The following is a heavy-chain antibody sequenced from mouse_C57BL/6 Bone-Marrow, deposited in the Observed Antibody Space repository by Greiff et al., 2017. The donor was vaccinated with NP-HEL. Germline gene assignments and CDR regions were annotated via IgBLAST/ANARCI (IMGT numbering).Heavy chain of an antibody. CDR1: GYTFTSYW. V-gene: IGHV1-69*01. D-gene: IGHD1-1*01. J-gene: IGHJ1*03. Sequence: QVQLKQPGAELVMPGASVKLSCKASGYTFTSYWMHWVKQRPGQGLEWIGEIDPSDSYTNYNQKFKGKSTLTVDKSSSTAYMQLSSLTSEDSAVYYCARSDLITTWYFDVWGTGTTVTVSS. CDR2: IDPSDSYT. CDR3: ARSDLITTWYFDV.